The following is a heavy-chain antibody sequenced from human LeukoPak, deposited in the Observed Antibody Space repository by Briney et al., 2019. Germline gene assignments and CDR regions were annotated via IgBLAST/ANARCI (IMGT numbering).Heavy chain of an antibody. V-gene: IGHV4-59*01. CDR2: IYYSGST. J-gene: IGHJ3*02. Sequence: SDTLSLTCTVSGGSISSYYWSWIRQPPGKGLEWIGYIYYSGSTNYNPSLKSRVTISVDTSKNQFSLKLSSVTAADTAVYYCARRGQSVLDAFDIWGQGTMVTVSS. CDR1: GGSISSYY. D-gene: IGHD3-10*01. CDR3: ARRGQSVLDAFDI.